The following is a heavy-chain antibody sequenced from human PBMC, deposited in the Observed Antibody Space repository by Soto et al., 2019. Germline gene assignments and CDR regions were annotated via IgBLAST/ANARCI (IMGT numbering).Heavy chain of an antibody. CDR2: INSDGSST. V-gene: IGHV3-74*01. Sequence: VGSLRLSCAASGFTFSSYWMHWVRQAPGKGLVWVSRINSDGSSTYYADSVKGRFTISRDNSKNTLYLQMHSLRAEDTAVYYCAEGMDVWGQGTTVTVSS. CDR3: AEGMDV. CDR1: GFTFSSYW. J-gene: IGHJ6*02.